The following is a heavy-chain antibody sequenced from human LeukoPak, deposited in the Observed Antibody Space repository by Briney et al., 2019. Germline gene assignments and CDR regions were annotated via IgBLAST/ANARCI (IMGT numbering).Heavy chain of an antibody. V-gene: IGHV1-2*02. CDR3: ARAPIAAVSWLFDP. Sequence: ASVKVSCKASGYTFTGYYMHWVRQAPGQGLEWMGWINPNSGGTNYAQKFQGRVTMTRDTPISTAYMELSRLRSDDTAVYYCARAPIAAVSWLFDPWGQGTLVTVSS. J-gene: IGHJ5*02. CDR1: GYTFTGYY. D-gene: IGHD6-13*01. CDR2: INPNSGGT.